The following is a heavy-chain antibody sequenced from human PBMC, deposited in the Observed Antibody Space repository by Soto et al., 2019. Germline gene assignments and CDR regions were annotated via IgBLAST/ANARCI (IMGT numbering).Heavy chain of an antibody. CDR2: ISGSGGST. V-gene: IGHV3-23*01. CDR3: AKDKVDCSCTRCYTYAFDI. CDR1: GFTVRSYA. Sequence: EVQLLESGGGLVQPGGSLSLSCAASGFTVRSYAMSWVRQAPGKGLEWVSAISGSGGSTYYADSVKGRFTISRDNSKNTLFLQMNSLRAEDTAVYYCAKDKVDCSCTRCYTYAFDIWCPGTMVTVSS. J-gene: IGHJ3*02. D-gene: IGHD2-2*02.